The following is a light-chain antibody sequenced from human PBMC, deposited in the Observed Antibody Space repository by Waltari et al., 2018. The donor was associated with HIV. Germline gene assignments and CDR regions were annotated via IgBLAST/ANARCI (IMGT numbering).Light chain of an antibody. CDR1: SSDVGGYNY. J-gene: IGLJ3*02. CDR2: RVS. V-gene: IGLV2-14*01. CDR3: SSYTSSSRGV. Sequence: QSALTQPASVSGSPGQSITISCTGTSSDVGGYNYVSWYQQHPGKAPKLMIYRVSNGPAGVSNRFSGSKSGNTASLTSSGLQAEDEADYYCSSYTSSSRGVFGGGTKLTVL.